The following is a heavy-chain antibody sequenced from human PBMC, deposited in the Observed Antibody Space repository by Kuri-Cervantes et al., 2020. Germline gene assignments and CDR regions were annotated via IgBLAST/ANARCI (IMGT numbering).Heavy chain of an antibody. CDR3: ARGQQLGYYYGMDV. J-gene: IGHJ6*02. Sequence: GESLKISCAASGFTFSSYWMHWVRQAPGKGLVWVSRINSDGSSTSYADSVKGRFTISRDNAKNTLYLQMNSLRAEDTAVYYCARGQQLGYYYGMDVWGQGTTVTVSS. D-gene: IGHD6-13*01. CDR1: GFTFSSYW. CDR2: INSDGSST. V-gene: IGHV3-74*01.